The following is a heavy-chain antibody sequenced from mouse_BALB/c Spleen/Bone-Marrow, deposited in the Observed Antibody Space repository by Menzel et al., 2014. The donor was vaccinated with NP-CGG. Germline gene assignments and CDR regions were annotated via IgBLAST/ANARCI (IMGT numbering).Heavy chain of an antibody. CDR1: GCSFTGYT. CDR2: INPYNDDT. J-gene: IGHJ4*01. Sequence: EVKLVESGPELVKPGASMKISCKASGCSFTGYTINWVKQSHGKHLEWIGLINPYNDDTNYNQKFKGKATLTVDTSSSTAYMELVSLTSEDSAVYYCARLGLRLAMDYWGQGTSVTVSS. CDR3: ARLGLRLAMDY. D-gene: IGHD2-2*01. V-gene: IGHV1-25*01.